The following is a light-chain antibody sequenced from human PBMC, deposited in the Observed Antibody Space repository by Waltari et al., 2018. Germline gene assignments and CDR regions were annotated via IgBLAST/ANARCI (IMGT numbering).Light chain of an antibody. CDR3: QHYVNLPVT. V-gene: IGKV3-20*01. J-gene: IGKJ1*01. CDR1: QSVGKS. Sequence: EIVWTRSPGTLSLCHGERAPLSRRASQSVGKSLSWYQQRPGQAPRLLIYDASTRATGTPGRFSGSGFGTYFSLAISSLEPEDFAVYFCQHYVNLPVTFGQGTKVEI. CDR2: DAS.